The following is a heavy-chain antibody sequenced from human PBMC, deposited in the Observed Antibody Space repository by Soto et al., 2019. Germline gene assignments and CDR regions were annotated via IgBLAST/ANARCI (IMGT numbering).Heavy chain of an antibody. CDR1: GYTFTSYY. D-gene: IGHD2-15*01. J-gene: IGHJ1*01. V-gene: IGHV1-46*03. CDR3: ARESDIVVVVAAYGDFQH. CDR2: INPSGGST. Sequence: QVQLVQSGAEVKKPGASVKVSCKASGYTFTSYYMHWVRQAPGQGLEWMGIINPSGGSTSYAQKFQGRVTMTRDTYTSTVYMELSSLRSADTAVYYCARESDIVVVVAAYGDFQHWGQGTLVTVAS.